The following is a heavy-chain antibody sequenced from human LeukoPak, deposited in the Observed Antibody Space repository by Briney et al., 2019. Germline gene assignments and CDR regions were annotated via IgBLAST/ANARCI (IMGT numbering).Heavy chain of an antibody. Sequence: PGGSLRLSCETSGFTFSSYSMNWVRQAPGKGLEWVSYISSSSSTIYYADSVKGRFTISRDNAKNSLYLQMNSLRDEDTAVYYCARDTAYYYDSSGPEYFQHWGQGTLVTVSS. CDR1: GFTFSSYS. J-gene: IGHJ1*01. D-gene: IGHD3-22*01. V-gene: IGHV3-48*02. CDR2: ISSSSSTI. CDR3: ARDTAYYYDSSGPEYFQH.